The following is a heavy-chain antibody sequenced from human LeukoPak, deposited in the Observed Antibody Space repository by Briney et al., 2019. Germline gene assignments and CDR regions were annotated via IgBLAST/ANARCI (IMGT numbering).Heavy chain of an antibody. J-gene: IGHJ4*02. CDR3: AKDGGGYSFYYFDY. CDR2: ISYDGSNK. Sequence: GGSLRLSCAASGFTFSSYGMHWVRQAPGKGLEWVAVISYDGSNKYYADSVKGRFTISRDNSKNTLYLQMNSLRAEDTAVYYCAKDGGGYSFYYFDYWGQGTLVTVSS. D-gene: IGHD5-18*01. CDR1: GFTFSSYG. V-gene: IGHV3-30*18.